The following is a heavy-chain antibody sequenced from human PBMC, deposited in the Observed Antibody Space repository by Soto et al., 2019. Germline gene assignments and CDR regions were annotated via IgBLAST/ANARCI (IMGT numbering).Heavy chain of an antibody. V-gene: IGHV4-59*08. CDR2: IFSSGST. CDR3: AGQGRDFDY. CDR1: GGSISNYY. Sequence: SSETLSLTCTVSGGSISNYYWSWIRQPPGKGLQWIGYIFSSGSTNYNPSLKSRDTISVNTSKNQFSLNLNSVTAADTAVYYCAGQGRDFDYGGKGSRVPVS. J-gene: IGHJ4*02.